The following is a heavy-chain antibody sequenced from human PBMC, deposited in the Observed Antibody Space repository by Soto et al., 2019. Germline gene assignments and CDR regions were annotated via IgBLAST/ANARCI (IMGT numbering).Heavy chain of an antibody. CDR2: IWHDGSIN. J-gene: IGHJ5*02. CDR1: GFTFSHFG. V-gene: IGHV3-33*01. Sequence: QVHLMESGGGVVQPGRSLRLSCEASGFTFSHFGMHWVRQAPGRGLEWVAVIWHDGSINYYGDSVKGRFTVSRDNSKNALYLQMNSLRAEDTAIYFCAMQTRVGALYSWGQGTLVTVSS. CDR3: AMQTRVGALYS. D-gene: IGHD1-26*01.